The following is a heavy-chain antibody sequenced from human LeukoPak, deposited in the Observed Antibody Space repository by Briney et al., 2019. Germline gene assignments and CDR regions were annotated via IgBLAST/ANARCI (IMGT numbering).Heavy chain of an antibody. V-gene: IGHV4-4*02. CDR1: GGSISSSNW. D-gene: IGHD4-17*01. Sequence: SGTLSLTCAVSGGSISSSNWWSWVRQPPGKGLEWIGEIYHSGSTNYNPSLKSRVTISVDKSKNQFSLKLSSVTAADTAVYYCARRSDYGDYLNWFDPWGQGTLVTVSS. CDR3: ARRSDYGDYLNWFDP. CDR2: IYHSGST. J-gene: IGHJ5*02.